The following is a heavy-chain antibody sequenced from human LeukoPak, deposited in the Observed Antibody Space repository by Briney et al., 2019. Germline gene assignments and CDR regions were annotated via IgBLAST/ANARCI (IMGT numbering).Heavy chain of an antibody. V-gene: IGHV4-31*03. CDR2: IFSSGIT. CDR1: GGSISSGAYY. Sequence: SQTLSLTCTVSGGSISSGAYYWSWLRQHPGEGLEWIGYIFSSGITKYRPSLKSRALISVDPSKNQFSLKLSSVTAADTAVYYCTRDSRADDSPLGFDPWGQGTLVTVSS. D-gene: IGHD5-18*01. CDR3: TRDSRADDSPLGFDP. J-gene: IGHJ5*02.